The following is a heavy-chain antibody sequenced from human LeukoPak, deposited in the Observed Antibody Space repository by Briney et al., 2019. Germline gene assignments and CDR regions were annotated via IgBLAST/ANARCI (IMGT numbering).Heavy chain of an antibody. CDR1: GYSFTSYY. CDR2: INPSGGST. CDR3: ARDEGSEYFDY. J-gene: IGHJ4*02. V-gene: IGHV1-46*01. D-gene: IGHD6-6*01. Sequence: ASVKVSCKASGYSFTSYYMHWVRQAPGQGLEWMGIINPSGGSTSYAQKFQGRVTMTRDTSTSTVYMELSSLRSEDTAVYYCARDEGSEYFDYWGQGTLVTVSS.